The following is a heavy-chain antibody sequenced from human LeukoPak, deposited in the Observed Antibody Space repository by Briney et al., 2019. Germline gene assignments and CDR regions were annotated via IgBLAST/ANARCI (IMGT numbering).Heavy chain of an antibody. D-gene: IGHD3-10*01. Sequence: GGSLRLSCAASGFTFSDYYMSWIRQAPGKGLEWVSYISSSSSYTNYADSVKGRFTISRDNAKNSLYLQMNSLRADDRAVYYGARVEVRGDNWFDPWGQGTLVTVSS. CDR3: ARVEVRGDNWFDP. V-gene: IGHV3-11*06. CDR1: GFTFSDYY. J-gene: IGHJ5*02. CDR2: ISSSSSYT.